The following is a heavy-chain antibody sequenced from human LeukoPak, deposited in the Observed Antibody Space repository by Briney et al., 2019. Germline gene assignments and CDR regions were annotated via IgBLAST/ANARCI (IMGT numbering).Heavy chain of an antibody. D-gene: IGHD6-19*01. J-gene: IGHJ4*02. CDR1: GYTFTSYG. CDR2: ISAYNGNT. V-gene: IGHV1-18*01. CDR3: ARSRSRRGTKKPYSSGWYYFDY. Sequence: GASVKVSCKASGYTFTSYGISWVRQAPGQGLEWMGWISAYNGNTNYAQKLQGRVTMTTDTSTSTAYMELRSLRSDDTAVYYCARSRSRRGTKKPYSSGWYYFDYWGQGTLVTVSS.